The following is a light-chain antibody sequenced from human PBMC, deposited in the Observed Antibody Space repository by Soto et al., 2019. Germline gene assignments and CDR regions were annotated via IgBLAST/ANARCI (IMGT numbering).Light chain of an antibody. J-gene: IGLJ2*01. CDR1: TNDVATYNL. CDR2: EVF. CDR3: CSYAGGNTFV. Sequence: QSALTQPASVSGSPGQSITISCTGTTNDVATYNLVSWHQRHPGKAPRVIIYEVFKRPSGVSNRFSGSKSGNTASLTISGRQAEDEAEYFCCSYAGGNTFVVGGGTKLTVL. V-gene: IGLV2-23*02.